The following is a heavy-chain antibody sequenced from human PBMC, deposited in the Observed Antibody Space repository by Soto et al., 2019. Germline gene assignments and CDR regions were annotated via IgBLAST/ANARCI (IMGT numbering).Heavy chain of an antibody. V-gene: IGHV3-21*01. CDR3: ASQESSITIFGVVRPFDY. Sequence: GGSLRLSCAASGFTFSSYSMNWVRQAPGKGLEWVSSISSSSSYIYYADSVKGRFTISRDNAKNSLYLQMNSLRAEDTAVYYCASQESSITIFGVVRPFDYWGQGTLVTVSS. CDR1: GFTFSSYS. J-gene: IGHJ4*02. D-gene: IGHD3-3*01. CDR2: ISSSSSYI.